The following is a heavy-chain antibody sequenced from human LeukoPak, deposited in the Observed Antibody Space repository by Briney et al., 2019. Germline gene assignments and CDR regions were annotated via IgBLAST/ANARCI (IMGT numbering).Heavy chain of an antibody. D-gene: IGHD5-12*01. J-gene: IGHJ4*02. V-gene: IGHV4-34*01. CDR1: SGSLSDKY. Sequence: NASETLSLTCGVYSGSLSDKYWSWIRQPPGKGLEWIGEINPSGRTNYNPSLKSRATMSIDTSKNQFSLKLSSVTAADTAVYYCARLSGYHFDYWGQGALVTVSS. CDR2: INPSGRT. CDR3: ARLSGYHFDY.